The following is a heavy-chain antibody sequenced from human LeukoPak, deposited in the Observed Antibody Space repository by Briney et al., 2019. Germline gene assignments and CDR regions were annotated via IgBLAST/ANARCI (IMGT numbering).Heavy chain of an antibody. V-gene: IGHV4-38-2*02. CDR2: IYHSGST. CDR1: GYSISSGYY. Sequence: PSETLSLTCTVSGYSISSGYYWGWIRQPPGKGLEWIGSIYHSGSTYYNPSLKSRVTISVDTSKNQFSLKLSSVTAADTAVYYCARDKMAMVRGVTHFDYWGQGTLVTVSS. J-gene: IGHJ4*02. D-gene: IGHD3-10*01. CDR3: ARDKMAMVRGVTHFDY.